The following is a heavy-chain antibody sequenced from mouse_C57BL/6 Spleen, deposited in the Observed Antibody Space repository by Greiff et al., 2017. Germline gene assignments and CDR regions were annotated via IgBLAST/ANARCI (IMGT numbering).Heavy chain of an antibody. CDR2: IDPSDSYT. CDR3: ASSGGGKLFHAMDY. D-gene: IGHD1-1*02. J-gene: IGHJ4*01. CDR1: GYTFTSYW. V-gene: IGHV1-69*01. Sequence: QVQLQQPGAELVMPGASVKLSCKASGYTFTSYWMHWVKQRPGQGLEWIGEIDPSDSYTNYNQKFKGKSTLTVDKSSSTAYMQLSSLTSEDSAVYYCASSGGGKLFHAMDYWGQGTSVTVSS.